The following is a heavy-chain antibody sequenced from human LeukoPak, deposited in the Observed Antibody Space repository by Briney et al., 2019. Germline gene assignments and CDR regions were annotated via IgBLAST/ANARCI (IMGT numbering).Heavy chain of an antibody. Sequence: PAETVSLLCTVCVHFHSSYYSRCIREPRGKGRVWIGYIYYSGCTNHNRSLRSRVTISVDTSKHQFSLNLSSVTPWDTAVYYCARVDGYQLLQWGQGTLVTVSS. CDR3: ARVDGYQLLQ. V-gene: IGHV4-59*13. CDR1: VHFHSSYY. CDR2: IYYSGCT. J-gene: IGHJ4*02. D-gene: IGHD2-2*01.